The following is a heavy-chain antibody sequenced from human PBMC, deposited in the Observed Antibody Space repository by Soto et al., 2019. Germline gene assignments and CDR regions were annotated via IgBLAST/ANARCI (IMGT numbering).Heavy chain of an antibody. J-gene: IGHJ4*02. CDR3: AKDRQFRSYYESAGHYNN. V-gene: IGHV3-23*01. CDR2: ISGSGAIT. D-gene: IGHD3-10*01. CDR1: GFTFKNYD. Sequence: EVQLLESGGGLVQPGGSLRLSCVASGFTFKNYDMRWVRQAPGKGLEWVSGISGSGAITYYADSVRGRFTISRDNSKNTRYLQLTSLRAEDTAIYYCAKDRQFRSYYESAGHYNNWGQGTLVTVSS.